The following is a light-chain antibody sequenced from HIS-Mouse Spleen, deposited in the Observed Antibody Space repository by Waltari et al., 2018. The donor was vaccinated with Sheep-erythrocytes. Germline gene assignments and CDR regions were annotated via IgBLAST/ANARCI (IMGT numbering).Light chain of an antibody. CDR1: ALPKKY. CDR2: EDT. CDR3: YSTDSSGNHSNWV. V-gene: IGLV3-10*01. Sequence: SYELTQPPSVSVSPGQTARITCSGDALPKKYAYWYQQKSGQAPVRVIYEDTKRPSGIPGRFSGSSSGTMATLTISGAQVEDEADYYCYSTDSSGNHSNWVFGGGTKLTVL. J-gene: IGLJ3*02.